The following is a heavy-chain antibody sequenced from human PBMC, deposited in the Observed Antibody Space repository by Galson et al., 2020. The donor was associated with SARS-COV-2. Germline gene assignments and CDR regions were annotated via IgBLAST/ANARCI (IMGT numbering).Heavy chain of an antibody. Sequence: SGPTLVKPTQTLTLTCTFSGFSLSTSGMCVSWIRQPPGKALEWLALIAWDDDNYYSTSLKTRLTISKDTSKNQVVLTMTNMDPVDTATYYCARMILRFLEWSPMDVWGKGTTVTVSS. J-gene: IGHJ6*04. V-gene: IGHV2-70*01. CDR2: IAWDDDN. CDR1: GFSLSTSGMC. D-gene: IGHD3-3*01. CDR3: ARMILRFLEWSPMDV.